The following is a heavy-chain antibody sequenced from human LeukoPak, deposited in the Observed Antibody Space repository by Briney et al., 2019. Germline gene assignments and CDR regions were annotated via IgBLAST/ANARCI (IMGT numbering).Heavy chain of an antibody. CDR1: GFTFSSYS. J-gene: IGHJ4*02. CDR2: ISSSSSYI. V-gene: IGHV3-21*04. D-gene: IGHD5-18*01. Sequence: GGSLRLSCAASGFTFSSYSMNWVRQAPGKGLEWVSSISSSSSYIYYADSVKGRFTISRDNAKNSLYLQMNSLRAEDTAVYYCAKDVVDTAMDPMLDYWGQGTLVTVSS. CDR3: AKDVVDTAMDPMLDY.